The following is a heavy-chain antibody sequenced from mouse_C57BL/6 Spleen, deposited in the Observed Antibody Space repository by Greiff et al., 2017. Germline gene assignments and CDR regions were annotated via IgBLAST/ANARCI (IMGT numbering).Heavy chain of an antibody. CDR2: IFPGSGST. V-gene: IGHV1-56*01. D-gene: IGHD2-4*01. CDR1: GYTFTSHW. CDR3: TRSNYCDYRLAY. Sequence: QVQLQQSGPELVRPGASVKISCKAPGYTFTSHWMQWVRQRPGQGLEWIGEIFPGSGSTYYNEKFKGKATLTVDTSSSTAYMQLISLTSEDSAVYFCTRSNYCDYRLAYWGRGTLVTVSA. J-gene: IGHJ3*01.